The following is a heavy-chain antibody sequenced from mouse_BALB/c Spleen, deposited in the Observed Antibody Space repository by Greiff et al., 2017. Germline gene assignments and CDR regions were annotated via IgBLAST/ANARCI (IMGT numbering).Heavy chain of an antibody. CDR2: ISYGGST. D-gene: IGHD2-4*01. CDR3: ARWWSTMITFPDAMDY. J-gene: IGHJ4*01. V-gene: IGHV3-2*02. Sequence: EVQLQQSGPGLVKPSQSLSLTCTVTGYSITSDYAWNWLRQFPGNKLEWMGYISYGGSTSYNPSLKSRISITRDTSKNQFFLQLNSVTTEDTATYYCARWWSTMITFPDAMDYWGQGTSVTVSS. CDR1: GYSITSDYA.